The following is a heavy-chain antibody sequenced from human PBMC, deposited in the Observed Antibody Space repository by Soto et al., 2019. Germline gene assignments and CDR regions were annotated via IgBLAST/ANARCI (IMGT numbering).Heavy chain of an antibody. D-gene: IGHD6-6*01. J-gene: IGHJ5*02. V-gene: IGHV1-18*01. Sequence: ASVKVSCKASGYTFTSYGISWVRQAPGQGLEWMGWISAYNGNTNYAQKLQGRVTMTTDTSTSTAYMELRSLRSDDTAVYYCARRIIGSSSVHWFDPWGQGTLVTVS. CDR3: ARRIIGSSSVHWFDP. CDR1: GYTFTSYG. CDR2: ISAYNGNT.